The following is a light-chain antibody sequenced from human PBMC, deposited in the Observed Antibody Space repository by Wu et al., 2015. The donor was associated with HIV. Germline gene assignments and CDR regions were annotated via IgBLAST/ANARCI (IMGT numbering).Light chain of an antibody. V-gene: IGKV1-9*01. CDR3: QQANSFPLT. CDR2: TAS. Sequence: IQLTQSPPSLSAFVGDRVTITCRASQVITYLAWYQQKPGKAPKLLIHTASTLQSGVPSRFSGSGSGTDFTLTITSLQPEDFATYYCQQANSFPLTFGGGTKVDIK. J-gene: IGKJ4*01. CDR1: QVITY.